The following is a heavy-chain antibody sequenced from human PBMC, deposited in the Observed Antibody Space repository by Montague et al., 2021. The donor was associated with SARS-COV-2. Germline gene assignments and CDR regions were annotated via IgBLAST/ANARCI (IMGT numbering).Heavy chain of an antibody. D-gene: IGHD5-12*01. CDR2: IYHSGST. V-gene: IGHV4-4*02. CDR3: VYRDYYYYYGMDV. CDR1: GGSISSSNW. J-gene: IGHJ6*02. Sequence: SETLSLTCAVSGGSISSSNWWSWVRQPPGKGLVWIGEIYHSGSTNYNPSLKSRVTISVDKSKNQFSLKLSSVIAADTAVYYCVYRDYYYYYGMDVWGQGTTVTVSS.